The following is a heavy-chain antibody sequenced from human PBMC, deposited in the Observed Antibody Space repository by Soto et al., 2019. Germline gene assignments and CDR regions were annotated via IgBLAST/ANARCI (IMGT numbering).Heavy chain of an antibody. CDR1: GGTFSSYA. J-gene: IGHJ6*02. V-gene: IGHV1-69*13. Sequence: AASVKVSCKASGGTFSSYAISWVRQAPGQGLEWMGGIIPIFGTANYAQKFQGRVTITADESTSTAYMELSSLRSEDTAVYYCAAQLVRSYYYYGMDVWGQGTTVTVSS. CDR2: IIPIFGTA. CDR3: AAQLVRSYYYYGMDV. D-gene: IGHD6-6*01.